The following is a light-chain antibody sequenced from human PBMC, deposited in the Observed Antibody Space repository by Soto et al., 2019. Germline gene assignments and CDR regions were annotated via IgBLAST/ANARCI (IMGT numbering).Light chain of an antibody. Sequence: DIQLTQSPSFLSASVGDRVTITCRASQGISSYLAWYQQTPGKAPKLLIYAASTLQSVVPSRFSGSGSGTEFTLTISRLQPEDFATYYCQQLSSYPRTFGPGTKVDIK. CDR3: QQLSSYPRT. CDR2: AAS. CDR1: QGISSY. V-gene: IGKV1-9*01. J-gene: IGKJ3*01.